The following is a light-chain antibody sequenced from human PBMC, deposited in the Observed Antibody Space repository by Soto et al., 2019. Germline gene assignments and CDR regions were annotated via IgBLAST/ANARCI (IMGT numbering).Light chain of an antibody. CDR2: GAS. V-gene: IGKV3D-15*01. CDR1: QSVSGD. Sequence: EVVLTQSPDILSLSPGERASLSCRASQSVSGDYVAWYQQKPGQAPGLLIHGASNRATGIPDRFSGSGSGTDFTLTISSLQSEDFAVYYCQQYNSWPLTFGGGTKVEIK. J-gene: IGKJ4*01. CDR3: QQYNSWPLT.